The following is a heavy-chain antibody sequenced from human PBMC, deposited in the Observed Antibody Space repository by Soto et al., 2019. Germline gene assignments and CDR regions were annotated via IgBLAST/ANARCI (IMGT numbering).Heavy chain of an antibody. V-gene: IGHV3-23*01. D-gene: IGHD5-18*01. CDR2: ISGSGGST. CDR3: AKEVEVWIRSGFDH. CDR1: GFTFSSNA. Sequence: GGSLRLSCAASGFTFSSNAMTWVRQAPGKGLEWVSTISGSGGSTYYADSVKGRFTISRDNSKNTLYLLMNSLRAEDTAVYYCAKEVEVWIRSGFDHWGQGTLVTVSS. J-gene: IGHJ4*02.